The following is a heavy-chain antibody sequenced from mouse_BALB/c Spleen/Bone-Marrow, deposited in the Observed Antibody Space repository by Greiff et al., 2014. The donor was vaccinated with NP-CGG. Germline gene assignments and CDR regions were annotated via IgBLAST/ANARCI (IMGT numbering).Heavy chain of an antibody. Sequence: QVQLQQSGAELVKPGASVKLSCKTSGYTFTSYWIQWVKQRPGQGLGWIGEIFPGTGTTYYNEKFKGKATLTIDTSSSTAYMQLSSLTSEDSAVYFCARRRGNWEAMYYWGQGTSVTVSS. D-gene: IGHD4-1*01. CDR1: GYTFTSYW. V-gene: IGHV1S132*01. J-gene: IGHJ4*01. CDR2: IFPGTGTT. CDR3: ARRRGNWEAMYY.